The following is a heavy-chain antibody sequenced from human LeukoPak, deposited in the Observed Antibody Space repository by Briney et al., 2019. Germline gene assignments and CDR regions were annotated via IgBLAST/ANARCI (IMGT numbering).Heavy chain of an antibody. CDR1: GGTFSSYA. CDR3: ARKRVSSSSTYYYYGMDV. D-gene: IGHD6-6*01. Sequence: VASVKVSCKASGGTFSSYAISWVRQAPGQGLEWMGGIIPIFGTANYAPKLQGRVTMTTDTSTSTAYMELRSLRSDDTAVYYCARKRVSSSSTYYYYGMDVWGQGTTVTVSS. CDR2: IIPIFGTA. V-gene: IGHV1-69*05. J-gene: IGHJ6*02.